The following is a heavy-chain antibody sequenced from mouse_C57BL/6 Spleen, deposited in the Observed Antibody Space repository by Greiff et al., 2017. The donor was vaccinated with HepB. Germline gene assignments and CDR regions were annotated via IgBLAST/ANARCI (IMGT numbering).Heavy chain of an antibody. CDR1: GYTFTDYY. CDR2: INPNNGGT. CDR3: ARYDYDGCFDY. Sequence: EVQLQQSGPELVKPGASVKISCKASGYTFTDYYMNWVKQSHGKSLEWIGDINPNNGGTSYNQKFKGKATLTVDKSSSTAYMELRSLTSEDSAVYYCARYDYDGCFDYWGQGTTLTVSS. V-gene: IGHV1-26*01. D-gene: IGHD2-4*01. J-gene: IGHJ2*01.